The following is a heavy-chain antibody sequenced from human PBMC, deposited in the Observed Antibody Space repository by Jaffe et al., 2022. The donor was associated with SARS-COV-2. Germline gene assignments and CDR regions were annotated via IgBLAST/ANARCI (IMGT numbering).Heavy chain of an antibody. CDR2: IKSKTDGGTT. CDR3: TTVSFRGIYYYYYMDV. CDR1: GFTFSNAW. D-gene: IGHD3-10*01. Sequence: EVQLVESGGGLVKPGGSLRLSCAASGFTFSNAWMSWVRQAPGKGLEWVGRIKSKTDGGTTDYAAPVKGRFTISRDDSKNTLYLQMNSLKTEDTAVYYCTTVSFRGIYYYYYMDVWGKGTTVTVSS. V-gene: IGHV3-15*01. J-gene: IGHJ6*03.